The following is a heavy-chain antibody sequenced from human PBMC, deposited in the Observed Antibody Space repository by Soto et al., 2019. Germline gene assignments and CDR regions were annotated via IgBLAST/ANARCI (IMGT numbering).Heavy chain of an antibody. J-gene: IGHJ6*02. CDR1: GYTFTGYY. Sequence: ASVKVSFKASGYTFTGYYMHWVRQAPGQGLEWMGWINPNSGGTNYAQKFQGRVTMTRDTSISTAYMELSRLRSDDTAVYYCARDLRRNIVPYYYYGMDVWGQGTTVTVSS. D-gene: IGHD2-21*01. CDR3: ARDLRRNIVPYYYYGMDV. V-gene: IGHV1-2*02. CDR2: INPNSGGT.